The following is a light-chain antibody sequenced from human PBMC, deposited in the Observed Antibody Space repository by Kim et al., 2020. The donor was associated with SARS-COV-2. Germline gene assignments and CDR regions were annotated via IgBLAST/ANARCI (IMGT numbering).Light chain of an antibody. Sequence: QSVLTQPPSVSGAPGQRVIISCTGSNSNIGASYDVHWYQQLPGRAPKLLIYGNNIRPSGVPDRFSGSKSGTSASLAISGLQAEDEADYNCQSYDISLSGSGVFGGGTQLTVL. V-gene: IGLV1-40*01. CDR2: GNN. CDR3: QSYDISLSGSGV. CDR1: NSNIGASYD. J-gene: IGLJ3*02.